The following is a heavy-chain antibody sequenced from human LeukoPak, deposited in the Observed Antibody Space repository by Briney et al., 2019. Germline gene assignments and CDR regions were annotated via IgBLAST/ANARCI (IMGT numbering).Heavy chain of an antibody. CDR1: AFTFSSYG. V-gene: IGHV3-30*02. J-gene: IGHJ4*02. Sequence: GGSLSLSCSASAFTFSSYGRHWVRQAPGEGWVWVAFIRNDGSNKYYADAEKGRFTISRTNSKNTLYMQMNSLRAEDTAVYYCAKGDDYYDSSGYYSGVYWGQGTLVTVSS. D-gene: IGHD3-22*01. CDR2: IRNDGSNK. CDR3: AKGDDYYDSSGYYSGVY.